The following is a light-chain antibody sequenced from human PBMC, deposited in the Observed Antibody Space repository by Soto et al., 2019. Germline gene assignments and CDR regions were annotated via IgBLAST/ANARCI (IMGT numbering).Light chain of an antibody. V-gene: IGKV3-15*01. CDR2: GAS. Sequence: EIVMTQSPATLSVSPGERATLSCRASQSVSSNLAWYQQKPGQAPRLLIYGASTRATGIPARFSGSGSGTEFTLTISSLQSADFAVSYCQQYNNWPMYTFGQGTKLDIK. J-gene: IGKJ2*01. CDR3: QQYNNWPMYT. CDR1: QSVSSN.